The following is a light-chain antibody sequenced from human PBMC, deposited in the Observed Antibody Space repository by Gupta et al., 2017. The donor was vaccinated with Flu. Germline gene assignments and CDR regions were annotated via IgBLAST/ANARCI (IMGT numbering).Light chain of an antibody. Sequence: GESATLSCSASQSLANNLAWFQQRPGQAPRLLIYGASTRGTTVPARFSGSWSGTDFTLTISSLQSEDFAVYYCQQYHNWPRTFGPGTKVEVK. CDR2: GAS. CDR3: QQYHNWPRT. CDR1: QSLANN. V-gene: IGKV3-15*01. J-gene: IGKJ1*01.